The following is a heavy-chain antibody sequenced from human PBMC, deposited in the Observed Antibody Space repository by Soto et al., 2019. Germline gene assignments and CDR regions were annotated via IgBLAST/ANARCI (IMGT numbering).Heavy chain of an antibody. CDR3: ARVVVAGYRETDAFDI. J-gene: IGHJ3*02. CDR1: GFIFSDHY. V-gene: IGHV3-72*01. D-gene: IGHD6-19*01. Sequence: EVQLVESGGGLVQPGGSLRLSCAASGFIFSDHYMDWVRQAPGKGLEWVGRARNKVNGYTTAYAASVKGRFTISRDDSKNSLYLQMNSLRAEDTAVYYCARVVVAGYRETDAFDIWGQGTMVTVSS. CDR2: ARNKVNGYTT.